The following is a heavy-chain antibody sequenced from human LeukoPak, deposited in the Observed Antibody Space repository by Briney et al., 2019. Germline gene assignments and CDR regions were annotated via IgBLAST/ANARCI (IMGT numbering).Heavy chain of an antibody. D-gene: IGHD2-21*02. J-gene: IGHJ4*02. CDR3: ARATSGGDLLFDY. CDR1: GFTFSSYW. V-gene: IGHV3-7*01. CDR2: IKQDGSEK. Sequence: QPGGSLRLSCAASGFTFSSYWMSWVRQAPGKGLERVANIKQDGSEKYYVDSVKGRFTISRDNAKNSLYLQMNSLRAEDTAVYYCARATSGGDLLFDYWGQGTLVTVSS.